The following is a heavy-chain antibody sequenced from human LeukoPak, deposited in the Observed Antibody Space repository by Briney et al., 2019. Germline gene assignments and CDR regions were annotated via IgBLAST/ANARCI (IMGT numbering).Heavy chain of an antibody. CDR3: ARDRAPGNPPFDY. V-gene: IGHV3-21*01. CDR1: GFTFSSYS. D-gene: IGHD3-10*01. CDR2: ISSSSSYI. J-gene: IGHJ4*02. Sequence: GGSLRLSCAASGFTFSSYSMNWVRQAPWKGLEWVSSISSSSSYIYYADSVKGRFTISRDNAKNSLYLQMNSLRAEDTAVYYCARDRAPGNPPFDYWGQGTLVTVSS.